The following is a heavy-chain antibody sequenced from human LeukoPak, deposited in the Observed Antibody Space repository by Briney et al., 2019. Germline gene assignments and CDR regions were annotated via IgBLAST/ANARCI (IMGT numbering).Heavy chain of an antibody. J-gene: IGHJ6*03. D-gene: IGHD3-3*01. CDR1: GYSFTSYW. V-gene: IGHV5-51*01. CDR3: ASYGRDFWSGYYMDV. CDR2: IYPGDSDT. Sequence: PGESLKISCQGSGYSFTSYWIGWVRQMPGKGLEWMGIIYPGDSDTRYSPSFQGQVTISADKSISTAYLQWSSLKASDTAMYYCASYGRDFWSGYYMDVWGKGTTVTVSS.